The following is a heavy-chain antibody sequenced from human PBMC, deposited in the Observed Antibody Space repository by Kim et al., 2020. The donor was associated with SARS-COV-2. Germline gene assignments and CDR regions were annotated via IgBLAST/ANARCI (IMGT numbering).Heavy chain of an antibody. D-gene: IGHD3-10*01. J-gene: IGHJ4*02. V-gene: IGHV3-30*18. CDR3: AKAGGYGGFDY. Sequence: GGSLRLSCAASGFTFSSYGMHWVRQAPGKGLEWVAVISYDGSNKYYADSVKGRFTISRDNSKNTLYLQMNSLRAEDTAVYYCAKAGGYGGFDYWGQGTLVTVSS. CDR1: GFTFSSYG. CDR2: ISYDGSNK.